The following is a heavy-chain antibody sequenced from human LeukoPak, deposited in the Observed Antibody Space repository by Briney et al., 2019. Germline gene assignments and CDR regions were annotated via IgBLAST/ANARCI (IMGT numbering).Heavy chain of an antibody. D-gene: IGHD3-9*01. CDR3: ARGSDHYDILTGYYSGAFDI. CDR2: ISGGGSTI. Sequence: GGSLRLSCAASEFTFSDYYMSWIRQAPGKGLEWVSYISGGGSTISYADSVKGRFTISRDNAKNSLYLQMNSLRAEDTAVYYCARGSDHYDILTGYYSGAFDIWGQGTMVTVSS. V-gene: IGHV3-11*04. CDR1: EFTFSDYY. J-gene: IGHJ3*02.